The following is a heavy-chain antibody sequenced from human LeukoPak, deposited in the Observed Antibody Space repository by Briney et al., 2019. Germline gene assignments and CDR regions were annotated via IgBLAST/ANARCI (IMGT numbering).Heavy chain of an antibody. CDR2: ISAYNGNT. J-gene: IGHJ4*02. CDR3: ARVLLTVTSFPYYFDY. Sequence: ASVKVSCKASGYTFTSYGISWVRQAPGQGLEWMGWISAYNGNTNYAQKLQGRVTMTTDTSTSTAYMELRSLRPDDTAVYYCARVLLTVTSFPYYFDYWGQGTLVTVSS. CDR1: GYTFTSYG. D-gene: IGHD4-17*01. V-gene: IGHV1-18*01.